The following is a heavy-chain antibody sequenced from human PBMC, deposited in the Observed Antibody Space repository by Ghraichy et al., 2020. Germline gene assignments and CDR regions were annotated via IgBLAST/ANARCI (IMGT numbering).Heavy chain of an antibody. J-gene: IGHJ4*02. CDR3: ARSSYYYDSSHFDY. V-gene: IGHV2-5*02. CDR1: GFSLSTSGVG. CDR2: IYWDGDK. Sequence: QTLSLTCTFSGFSLSTSGVGVGWIRQPPGKALEWLAIIYWDGDKRYSPYLKSRLTITKDTSKDQVVLTMTNMDPVDTATYYCARSSYYYDSSHFDYWGQGNLVTVSS. D-gene: IGHD3-22*01.